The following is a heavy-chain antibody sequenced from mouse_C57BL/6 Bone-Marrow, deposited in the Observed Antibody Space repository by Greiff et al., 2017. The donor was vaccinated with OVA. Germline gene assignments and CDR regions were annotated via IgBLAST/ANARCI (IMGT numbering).Heavy chain of an antibody. D-gene: IGHD2-5*01. V-gene: IGHV1-26*01. J-gene: IGHJ3*01. Sequence: EVQLQQSGPELVKPGASVKISCKASGYTFTDYYMNWVKQRHGKSLEWIGDINPNNGGTSYNQKFKGKATLTVDKSSSTAYMELRSLTSEDSAVYYCGRGGSNSAWFAYWGQGTLVAVSA. CDR2: INPNNGGT. CDR3: GRGGSNSAWFAY. CDR1: GYTFTDYY.